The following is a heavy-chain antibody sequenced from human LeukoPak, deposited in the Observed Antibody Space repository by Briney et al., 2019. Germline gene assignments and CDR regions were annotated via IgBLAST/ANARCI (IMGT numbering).Heavy chain of an antibody. CDR2: IYTSGST. CDR3: ARGKYYYGSGTYYTRSYDWYFDL. J-gene: IGHJ2*01. Sequence: SETLSLTCTVSGGSISSYYWSWIRQPAGKGLEWIGRIYTSGSTNYNPSLKSRVSTSVDTSKNQFSLKLSSVTAADTAVYYCARGKYYYGSGTYYTRSYDWYFDLWGRGTLVTVSS. V-gene: IGHV4-4*07. D-gene: IGHD3-10*01. CDR1: GGSISSYY.